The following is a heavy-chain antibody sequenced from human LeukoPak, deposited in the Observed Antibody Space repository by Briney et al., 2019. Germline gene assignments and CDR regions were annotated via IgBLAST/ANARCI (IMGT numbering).Heavy chain of an antibody. J-gene: IGHJ4*02. CDR3: AREEEMATIRY. V-gene: IGHV1-69*13. D-gene: IGHD5-24*01. CDR2: IIPIFGTA. Sequence: SVKVSCKASGYTFTNYDINWVRQATGQGLEWMGGIIPIFGTANYAQKFQGRVTITADESTSTAYMELSSLRSEDTAVYYCAREEEMATIRYWGQGTLVTVSS. CDR1: GYTFTNYD.